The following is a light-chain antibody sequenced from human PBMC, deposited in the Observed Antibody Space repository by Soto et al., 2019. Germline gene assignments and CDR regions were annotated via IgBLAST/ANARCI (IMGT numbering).Light chain of an antibody. CDR1: ESVRSSY. CDR2: GAP. Sequence: ESVWMQSAGTLSLSPGERATLSCRASESVRSSYFAWYPQKPGHAPSRPISGAPTRAPGIPDKSGAGGSGKNFTLTITTLEPEDFALFYCQQYGNPPLTFGEGTKVDIK. CDR3: QQYGNPPLT. J-gene: IGKJ4*02. V-gene: IGKV3-20*01.